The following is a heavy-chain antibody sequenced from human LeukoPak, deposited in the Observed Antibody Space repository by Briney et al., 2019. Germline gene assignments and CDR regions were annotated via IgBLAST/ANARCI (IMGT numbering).Heavy chain of an antibody. V-gene: IGHV3-7*01. Sequence: ANIKQDGSEKYYVASVKGRFTISRDNSKNTLYLEMNSLRPEDTAVYHCAKDSKVAAAGYFFDYWGQGTLVTVSS. J-gene: IGHJ4*02. CDR3: AKDSKVAAAGYFFDY. D-gene: IGHD6-13*01. CDR2: IKQDGSEK.